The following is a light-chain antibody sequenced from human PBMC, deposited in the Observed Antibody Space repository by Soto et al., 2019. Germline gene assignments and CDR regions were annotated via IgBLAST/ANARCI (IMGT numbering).Light chain of an antibody. Sequence: QSVLTQPASVSGSPGQSITISCTGTSSDVGGYNYVSWYQQLPGKAPKLVIYELTNRPSGVSNRFSGSKSGNTASLTISGLQAEDEADYYCCSYAGSYTFVFGTGTKVTVL. CDR2: ELT. CDR3: CSYAGSYTFV. J-gene: IGLJ1*01. V-gene: IGLV2-14*01. CDR1: SSDVGGYNY.